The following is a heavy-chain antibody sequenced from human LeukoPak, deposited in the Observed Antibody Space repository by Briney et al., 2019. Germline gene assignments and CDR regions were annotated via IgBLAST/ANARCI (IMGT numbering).Heavy chain of an antibody. CDR1: GFTFSSYG. J-gene: IGHJ6*02. D-gene: IGHD4-17*01. Sequence: QSGGSLRLSCSASGFTFSSYGMHWVRQAPGKGLEWVADIWYDGSNKYYADSVKGRFTISRDNSKNTLYLQMNSLRAEDTAVYYCAGDYGEYYYGMDVWGQGTTVTVSS. V-gene: IGHV3-33*01. CDR3: AGDYGEYYYGMDV. CDR2: IWYDGSNK.